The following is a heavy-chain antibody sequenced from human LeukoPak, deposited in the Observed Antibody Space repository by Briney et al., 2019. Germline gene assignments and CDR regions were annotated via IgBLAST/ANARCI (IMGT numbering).Heavy chain of an antibody. V-gene: IGHV3-53*01. CDR3: ARIGPYCSGGSCIDAFDI. CDR2: IYSGGST. Sequence: PGGSLRLSCAASGFTVSSNYMSWVRQAPGKGLEWVSVIYSGGSTYYADSVKGRFTISRDNSKNTLYLQMNSLRAEDTAVYYCARIGPYCSGGSCIDAFDIWGQGTMVTVSS. CDR1: GFTVSSNY. D-gene: IGHD2-15*01. J-gene: IGHJ3*02.